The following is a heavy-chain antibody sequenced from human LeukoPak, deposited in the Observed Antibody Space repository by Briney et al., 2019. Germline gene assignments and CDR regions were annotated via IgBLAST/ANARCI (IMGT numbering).Heavy chain of an antibody. J-gene: IGHJ4*02. CDR1: GLAFISYA. CDR2: ISVASIT. D-gene: IGHD3-3*01. CDR3: ADYGVSGVRNKFY. Sequence: GGSLRLSCAASGLAFISYAMSWVRQPPGKGLEGVSTISVASITFYPDSGKGRFTISRDNSRNTVYLQMTNLQADDTGVYCLADYGVSGVRNKFYWGLGTLVTVSS. V-gene: IGHV3-23*01.